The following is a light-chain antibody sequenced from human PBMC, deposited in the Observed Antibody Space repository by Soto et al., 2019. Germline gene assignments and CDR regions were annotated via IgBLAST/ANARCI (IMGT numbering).Light chain of an antibody. Sequence: EIVLTQSPGTLSLSPGERATLSCRASRSVITFLAWYQQKPGQAPRLLISEASNRAAGIPARFSGSGSGTDFTLTISGLEPEDFAVYYCQQSHNWPRTFGQGTKVDIK. CDR2: EAS. J-gene: IGKJ1*01. V-gene: IGKV3-11*01. CDR3: QQSHNWPRT. CDR1: RSVITF.